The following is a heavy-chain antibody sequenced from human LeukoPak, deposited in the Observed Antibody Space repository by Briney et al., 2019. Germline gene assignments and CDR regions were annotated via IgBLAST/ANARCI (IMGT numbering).Heavy chain of an antibody. CDR2: IIPILGIA. V-gene: IGHV1-69*04. Sequence: SVTVSCKASGGTFSSYAISWVRQAPGQGLEWMGRIIPILGIANYAQKFQGRVTITADKSTSTAYMELSSLRSEDTAVYYCARAGGYSSSWYRLDYWGQGTLVTVSS. CDR1: GGTFSSYA. CDR3: ARAGGYSSSWYRLDY. J-gene: IGHJ4*02. D-gene: IGHD6-13*01.